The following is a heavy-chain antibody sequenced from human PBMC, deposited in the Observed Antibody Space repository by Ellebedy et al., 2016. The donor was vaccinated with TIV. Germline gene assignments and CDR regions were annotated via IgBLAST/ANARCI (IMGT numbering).Heavy chain of an antibody. V-gene: IGHV4-4*07. CDR3: AGVRDGSRPFDY. Sequence: SETLSLTCTVSGGSITSTYYWIWIRQPAGKGLEWIGHIHSRGDTNYNPPLKSRVTMSVDRSKHQFSLRLSSVTAADTAVYYCAGVRDGSRPFDYWGQGTLVTVSS. CDR2: IHSRGDT. D-gene: IGHD6-13*01. J-gene: IGHJ4*02. CDR1: GGSITSTYY.